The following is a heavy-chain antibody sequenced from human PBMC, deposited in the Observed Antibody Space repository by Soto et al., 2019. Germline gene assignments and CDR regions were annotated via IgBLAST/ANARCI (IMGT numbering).Heavy chain of an antibody. V-gene: IGHV4-4*07. CDR2: IYTSGST. CDR3: ARDDLPRYCSSTSCYQYGMDV. J-gene: IGHJ6*02. CDR1: GGSISSYY. Sequence: SETLSLTCTVSGGSISSYYWSWIRQPAGKGLEWIGRIYTSGSTNYNPSLKSRVTMSVDTSKNQFSLKLSSVTAADTAVYYCARDDLPRYCSSTSCYQYGMDVWGQGTTVTVSS. D-gene: IGHD2-2*01.